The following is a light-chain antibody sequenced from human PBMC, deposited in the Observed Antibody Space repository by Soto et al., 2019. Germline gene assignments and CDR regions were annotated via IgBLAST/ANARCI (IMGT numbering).Light chain of an antibody. CDR1: SSNIGINY. CDR3: AAWDDTLSRVV. V-gene: IGLV1-47*01. Sequence: QSVLTQPPSASGTPGQRVTISCSGSSSNIGINYVYWYQQLPGTAPKLHIYRNNQRPSGVPERFSGSKSGTPASLAISGLRSEDEADYYCAAWDDTLSRVVFGGGTQLTVL. CDR2: RNN. J-gene: IGLJ2*01.